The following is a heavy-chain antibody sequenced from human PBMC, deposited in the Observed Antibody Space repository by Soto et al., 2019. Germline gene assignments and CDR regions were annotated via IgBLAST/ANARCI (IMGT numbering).Heavy chain of an antibody. CDR3: ARDHHLNSGYDYVDY. CDR1: GFTFSDYY. V-gene: IGHV3-11*05. Sequence: QVQLVESGGGLVKPGGSLRLSCVASGFTFSDYYMSWIRQAPGKGLEWVSYISSSSSYTNYADSVKGRFTISRDNAKNSLYLQMNRLRAEDTAVYYCARDHHLNSGYDYVDYWGQGTLVTVSS. J-gene: IGHJ4*02. CDR2: ISSSSSYT. D-gene: IGHD5-12*01.